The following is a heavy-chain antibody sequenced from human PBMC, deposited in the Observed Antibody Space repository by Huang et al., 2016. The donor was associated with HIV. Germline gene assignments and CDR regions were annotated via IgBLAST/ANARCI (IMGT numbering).Heavy chain of an antibody. D-gene: IGHD1-7*01. CDR3: ATKTVGMDI. Sequence: VESGGRSVQPGGSIKLSCVGSTFTFGAYWMSWVRQPPGKGLELVANSKQDESEKYDVDSVKGRFNISRDNARKVLFLEMDNLRVEDTAMYFCATKTVGMDIWGQGTTVTVSS. J-gene: IGHJ6*02. V-gene: IGHV3-7*01. CDR1: TFTFGAYW. CDR2: SKQDESEK.